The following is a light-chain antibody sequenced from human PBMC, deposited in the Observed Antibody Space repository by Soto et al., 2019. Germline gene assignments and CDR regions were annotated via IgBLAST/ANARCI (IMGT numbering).Light chain of an antibody. CDR2: EVS. J-gene: IGLJ2*01. CDR3: SSYAGSNNPHVV. CDR1: SSDVGGYSY. Sequence: QSALTQPPSASGSPGQSVTISCTGTSSDVGGYSYVSWYQQHPGKAPKLIIYEVSKRPSGVPDRFSGSKSGNTASLTVSGLQAEDEADYYCSSYAGSNNPHVVFGGGTKLTVL. V-gene: IGLV2-8*01.